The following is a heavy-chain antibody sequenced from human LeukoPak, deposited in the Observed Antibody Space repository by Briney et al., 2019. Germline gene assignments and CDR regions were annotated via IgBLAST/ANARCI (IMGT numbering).Heavy chain of an antibody. CDR1: GGSISSYY. Sequence: SETLSLTCTVSGGSISSYYRSWIRQPPGKGLEWIGYIYYSGSTNYNPSLKSRVTISVDTSKNQFSLKLSSVTAADTAVYYCARASDGYKTNYYYGMDVWGQGTTVTVSS. J-gene: IGHJ6*02. D-gene: IGHD5-24*01. CDR3: ARASDGYKTNYYYGMDV. V-gene: IGHV4-59*01. CDR2: IYYSGST.